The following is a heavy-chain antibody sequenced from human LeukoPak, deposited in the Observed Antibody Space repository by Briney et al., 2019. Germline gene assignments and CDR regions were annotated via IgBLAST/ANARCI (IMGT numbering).Heavy chain of an antibody. CDR2: IYSGAST. CDR3: ARVEDSGGLDY. D-gene: IGHD4-23*01. V-gene: IGHV3-66*01. Sequence: PGGSLRLSCAASGFTVSSNYMSWVRQTPGKGLEWVSVIYSGASTYYTDSVKGRFTVSRDTSRNTLDLQMNSLRVDDTAVYYCARVEDSGGLDYWGQGTLVTVSS. CDR1: GFTVSSNY. J-gene: IGHJ4*02.